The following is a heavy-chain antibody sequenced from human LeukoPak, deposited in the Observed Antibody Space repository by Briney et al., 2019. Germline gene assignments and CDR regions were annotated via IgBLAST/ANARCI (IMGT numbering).Heavy chain of an antibody. CDR3: ARQTRKQWPLRASCAFDI. V-gene: IGHV4-34*01. Sequence: SETLSLTCAVYGGSFSGYYWSWIRQPPGKGLEWIGEINHSGSTNYNPSLKSRVTISVDTSKNQFSLKLSSVTAADTAVYYCARQTRKQWPLRASCAFDIWGQGTMVTVSS. D-gene: IGHD6-19*01. J-gene: IGHJ3*02. CDR2: INHSGST. CDR1: GGSFSGYY.